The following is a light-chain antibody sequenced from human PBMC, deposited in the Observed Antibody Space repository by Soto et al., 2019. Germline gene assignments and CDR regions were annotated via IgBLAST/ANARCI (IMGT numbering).Light chain of an antibody. V-gene: IGKV3-15*01. J-gene: IGKJ1*01. CDR1: QSVSSY. Sequence: EIVWTQSPVTLSLSPGERSTLSCMASQSVSSYLAWSQQTPGQAPRLLIYDASPRATGIPARFSGSGSGTDFTLTISGLQSEDFAVYYCQQYNNWSQSLGQGTKVDI. CDR3: QQYNNWSQS. CDR2: DAS.